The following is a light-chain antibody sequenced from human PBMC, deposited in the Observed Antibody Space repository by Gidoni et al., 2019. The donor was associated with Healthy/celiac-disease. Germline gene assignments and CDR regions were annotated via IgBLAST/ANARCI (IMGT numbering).Light chain of an antibody. CDR2: GAS. Sequence: EIVLTQSPGTLSLSPGERATLSCRASQSVSSSYLAGYQQKPGQAPRLLIYGASSRATGIPDRVSGSGSGTDFTLTISRLEPEDFAVYYCQQYGSSLLVTFGPGTKVDIK. J-gene: IGKJ3*01. CDR1: QSVSSSY. CDR3: QQYGSSLLVT. V-gene: IGKV3-20*01.